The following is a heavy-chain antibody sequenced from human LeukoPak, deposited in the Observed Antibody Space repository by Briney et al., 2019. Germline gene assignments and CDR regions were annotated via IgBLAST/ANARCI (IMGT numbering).Heavy chain of an antibody. Sequence: ASVKVSCKASGYTFTSYGISWVRQAPGQGLEWMGWISAYNGNTNYAQKLQGRVTMTTDTSTSTAYMELRSLRSDDTAVYYCAREEQWLVMGYAFDIWGQGTMVTVSS. CDR2: ISAYNGNT. D-gene: IGHD6-19*01. V-gene: IGHV1-18*01. J-gene: IGHJ3*02. CDR1: GYTFTSYG. CDR3: AREEQWLVMGYAFDI.